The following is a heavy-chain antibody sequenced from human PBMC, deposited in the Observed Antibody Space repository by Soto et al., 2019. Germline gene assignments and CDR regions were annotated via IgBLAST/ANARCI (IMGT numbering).Heavy chain of an antibody. CDR1: GDSVSSNSAA. J-gene: IGHJ4*02. V-gene: IGHV6-1*01. CDR3: ARQIAATGTAGTFDY. Sequence: QVQLQQSGPGLVKPSQTLSLTCAISGDSVSSNSAAWTWIRQSPSRGLEWLGRTYYRSTWGNDYALALKRRITINPDTSNNQFSLHLNSVTPEDTAVYYCARQIAATGTAGTFDYWGQGTLVTVSS. CDR2: TYYRSTWGN. D-gene: IGHD6-13*01.